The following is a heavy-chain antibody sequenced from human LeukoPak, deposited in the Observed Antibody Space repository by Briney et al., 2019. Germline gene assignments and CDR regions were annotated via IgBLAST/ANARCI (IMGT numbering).Heavy chain of an antibody. CDR3: ARDLYYYGSGNYVPGFPDY. J-gene: IGHJ4*02. V-gene: IGHV3-33*01. Sequence: GGSLRLSCAASAFIFSSYGMHWVRQAPGKGLEWVAVIWHDGSNEYYADSAKGRFTISRDDAKNSLYLQMNSLRAEDTAVYYCARDLYYYGSGNYVPGFPDYWGQGTLVTVSS. CDR2: IWHDGSNE. CDR1: AFIFSSYG. D-gene: IGHD3-10*01.